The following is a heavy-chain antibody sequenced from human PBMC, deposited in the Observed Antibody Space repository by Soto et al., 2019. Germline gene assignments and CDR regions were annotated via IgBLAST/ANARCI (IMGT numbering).Heavy chain of an antibody. CDR1: GFTFSSYW. CDR3: ARASVFSDIAARPGYYYMDV. V-gene: IGHV3-74*01. Sequence: GGSLRLSCAASGFTFSSYWMHWVRQAPGKGLVWVSRINSDGSSTSYADSVKGRFTISRDNAKNTLYLQMNSLRAEDTAVYYCARASVFSDIAARPGYYYMDVWGKGTTVTVSS. CDR2: INSDGSST. D-gene: IGHD6-6*01. J-gene: IGHJ6*03.